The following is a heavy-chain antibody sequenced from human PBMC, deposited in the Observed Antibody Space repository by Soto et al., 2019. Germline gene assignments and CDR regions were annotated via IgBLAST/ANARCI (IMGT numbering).Heavy chain of an antibody. J-gene: IGHJ3*02. CDR1: GYTFTSYG. CDR2: ISAYNGNT. V-gene: IGHV1-18*01. Sequence: ASVKVSCKASGYTFTSYGISWVRQAPGQGLEWMGWISAYNGNTNYAQKLQGRVTMTTDTSMSTAYMELRSLRSDDTAVYYCARDQVEMAVSGAFDIWGQGTMVTVSS. D-gene: IGHD6-19*01. CDR3: ARDQVEMAVSGAFDI.